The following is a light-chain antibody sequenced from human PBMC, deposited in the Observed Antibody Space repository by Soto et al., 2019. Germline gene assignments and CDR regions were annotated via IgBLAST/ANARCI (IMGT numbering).Light chain of an antibody. Sequence: QSALTQPPSASGSPGQSVTISCTGTSSDVGIYNFVSWYQHHPGKAPKLIIYEVNKRPSGVPNRFSGSKSGSTASLTVSGLQTEDEADYYCNSYAGSNTYIFGTGTKLTVL. CDR3: NSYAGSNTYI. V-gene: IGLV2-8*01. CDR2: EVN. J-gene: IGLJ1*01. CDR1: SSDVGIYNF.